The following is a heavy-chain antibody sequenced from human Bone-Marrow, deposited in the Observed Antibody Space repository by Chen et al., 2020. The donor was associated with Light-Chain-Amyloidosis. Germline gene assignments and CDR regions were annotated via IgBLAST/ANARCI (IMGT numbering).Heavy chain of an antibody. CDR1: GFTFSSHA. D-gene: IGHD6-19*01. J-gene: IGHJ4*02. CDR2: ISSNSYK. V-gene: IGHV3-21*02. Sequence: EVQLVESGGGLVKPGGSLRLSCAASGFTFSSHAMTWVRQAPGKGLEWLSSISSNSYKYYADSVKGRFTIPRDNAMNSVYLQMNSLRAEDTAIYYCARPTSVWLQLTTGGDFWGQGTLVTVSS. CDR3: ARPTSVWLQLTTGGDF.